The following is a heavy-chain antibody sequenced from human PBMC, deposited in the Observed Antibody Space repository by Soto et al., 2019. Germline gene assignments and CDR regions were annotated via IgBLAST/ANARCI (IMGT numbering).Heavy chain of an antibody. V-gene: IGHV3-23*01. D-gene: IGHD3-22*01. CDR1: GFTFSSYA. CDR3: AKRYYYDNSGLWDY. CDR2: ISSSGGDT. Sequence: EVPLLDSGGGLVQPGGSLRLSCAASGFTFSSYAMSWVRQAPGKGLEWVSAISSSGGDTYYTDSVKGRFTISRDNSKNTLYLQMHRLSPEDTAVYYCAKRYYYDNSGLWDYWGQGTLGTVSS. J-gene: IGHJ4*02.